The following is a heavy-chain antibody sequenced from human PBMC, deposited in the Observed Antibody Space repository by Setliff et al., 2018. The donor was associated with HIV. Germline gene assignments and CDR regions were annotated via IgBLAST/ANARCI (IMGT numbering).Heavy chain of an antibody. CDR3: ATVFYYNSESYFLDY. CDR1: GGTFNNYA. V-gene: IGHV1-69*13. J-gene: IGHJ4*02. CDR2: IIPLFGTT. Sequence: SVKVSCKASGGTFNNYAISWVRQAPGQGLEWVGGIIPLFGTTNYAQKFQGRVTITADESTNTAHMELNSLRSIDTAMYYCATVFYYNSESYFLDYWGQGMLVTVSS. D-gene: IGHD3-10*01.